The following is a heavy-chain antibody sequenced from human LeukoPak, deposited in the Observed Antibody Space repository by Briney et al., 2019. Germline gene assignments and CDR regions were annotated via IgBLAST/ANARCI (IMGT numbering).Heavy chain of an antibody. CDR3: ARDRSGDYVWDY. D-gene: IGHD4-17*01. CDR2: ISGSGGST. J-gene: IGHJ4*02. CDR1: GFTFSSYA. V-gene: IGHV3-23*01. Sequence: PGGSLRLSCAASGFTFSSYAMSWVRQAPGKGLEWVSAISGSGGSTYYADSVKGRFTISRDNSKNTLYLQMNSLRAEDTAVYYCARDRSGDYVWDYWGQGTLVTVSS.